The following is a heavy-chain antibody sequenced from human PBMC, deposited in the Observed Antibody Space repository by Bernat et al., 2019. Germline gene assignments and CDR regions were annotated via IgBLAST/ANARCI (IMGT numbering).Heavy chain of an antibody. CDR1: GGSISSSSYY. D-gene: IGHD3-22*01. V-gene: IGHV4-39*01. J-gene: IGHJ5*02. CDR2: IYYSGST. Sequence: QLQLQESGPGLVKPSETLSLTCTVSGGSISSSSYYWGWIRQPPGKGLEWIGSIYYSGSTYYNPSLKSRVTISVDTSKNQFSLKLSSVTAADTAVYYCAEGQYYYDSSPRGWFDPWGQGTLVTVSS. CDR3: AEGQYYYDSSPRGWFDP.